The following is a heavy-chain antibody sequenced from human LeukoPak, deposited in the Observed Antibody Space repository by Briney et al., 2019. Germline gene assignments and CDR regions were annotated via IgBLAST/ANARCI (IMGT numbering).Heavy chain of an antibody. CDR2: ISESGGST. Sequence: SCKASGGTFSSYAISWVRQAPGKGLEWVSGISESGGSTYYADSVKGRFTSSRDNSKNTLYLQMNNLRAEDTAAYYCAKGSFWGQGTLVTVSS. CDR1: GGTFSSYA. CDR3: AKGSF. D-gene: IGHD3-10*01. V-gene: IGHV3-23*01. J-gene: IGHJ4*02.